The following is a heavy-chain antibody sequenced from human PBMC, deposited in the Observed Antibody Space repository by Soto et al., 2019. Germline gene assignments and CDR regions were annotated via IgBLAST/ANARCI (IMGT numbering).Heavy chain of an antibody. CDR1: GFTVSSNY. V-gene: IGHV3-53*01. Sequence: PGGSLRLSCAASGFTVSSNYMSWVRQAPGKGLEWVSVIYSGGSTYYADSVKGRFTISRDNSKNTLYLQMNSLRAEDTAVYYCASSLYYYDSSGYYSLDYWGQGTLVTVSS. CDR2: IYSGGST. J-gene: IGHJ4*02. D-gene: IGHD3-22*01. CDR3: ASSLYYYDSSGYYSLDY.